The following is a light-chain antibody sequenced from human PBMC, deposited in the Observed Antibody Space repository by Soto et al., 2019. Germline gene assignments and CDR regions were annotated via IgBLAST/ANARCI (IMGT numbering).Light chain of an antibody. CDR1: QSISSY. CDR3: QKYNSAPQT. CDR2: AAS. J-gene: IGKJ1*01. Sequence: DIQMTQSPSSLSASVGDRVTITCRASQSISSYLNWYQQKPGKAPKLLIYAASSLQSGVPSRFGGSGSGTEFTLTISSLQPDDFATYYCQKYNSAPQTFGQGTKVDIK. V-gene: IGKV1-39*01.